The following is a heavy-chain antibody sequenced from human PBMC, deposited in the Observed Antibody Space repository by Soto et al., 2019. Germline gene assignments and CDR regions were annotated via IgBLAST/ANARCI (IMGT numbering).Heavy chain of an antibody. CDR1: GFTFSSYA. D-gene: IGHD3-22*01. J-gene: IGHJ3*02. CDR3: AKDSGHSGYDAFDI. V-gene: IGHV3-23*01. CDR2: ISGGATST. Sequence: GGSLRLSCTASGFTFSSYAMSWVRQAPGRGLEWVSAISGGATSTYYADSVKGRFTISRDNSKNTLYLQMNTLRADDTAVYYCAKDSGHSGYDAFDIWGQGTVVTVSS.